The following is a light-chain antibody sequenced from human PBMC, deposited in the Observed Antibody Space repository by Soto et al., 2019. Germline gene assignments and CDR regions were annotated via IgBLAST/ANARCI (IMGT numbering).Light chain of an antibody. J-gene: IGLJ1*01. CDR3: AAWDDTVRSYV. Sequence: QAVVTQPPSVSGTPGHRVTNSCSGSISNIGNNYVYWFQQLPGTAPKVLSNRNNQRPSGVPDRFSGSKSGTSASLAISGLRSEDEADYYCAAWDDTVRSYVFGTGTKVTVL. V-gene: IGLV1-47*01. CDR2: RNN. CDR1: ISNIGNNY.